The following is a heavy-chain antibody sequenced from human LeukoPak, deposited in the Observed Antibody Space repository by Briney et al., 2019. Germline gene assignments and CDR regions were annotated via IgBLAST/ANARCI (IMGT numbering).Heavy chain of an antibody. CDR2: IYYSGST. Sequence: PSETLSLTCTVSGGSISSSSYYWGWIRQPPGKGLEWIGSIYYSGSTYYNPSLKSRVTISVDTSKNQFSLKLSSVTAADTAVYYCARQIPRFLEWLRLPDAFDIWGQGTMVTVSS. V-gene: IGHV4-39*01. CDR3: ARQIPRFLEWLRLPDAFDI. CDR1: GGSISSSSYY. D-gene: IGHD3-3*01. J-gene: IGHJ3*02.